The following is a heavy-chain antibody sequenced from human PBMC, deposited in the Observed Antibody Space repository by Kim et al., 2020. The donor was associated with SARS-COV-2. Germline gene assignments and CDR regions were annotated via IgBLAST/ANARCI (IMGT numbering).Heavy chain of an antibody. J-gene: IGHJ4*02. V-gene: IGHV4-39*07. CDR3: ARAVRALAAAGLDY. Sequence: NPSHKSRVTISVDTSKHQFSLRLSSVTAADTAVYYCARAVRALAAAGLDYWGQGTLVTVSS. D-gene: IGHD6-13*01.